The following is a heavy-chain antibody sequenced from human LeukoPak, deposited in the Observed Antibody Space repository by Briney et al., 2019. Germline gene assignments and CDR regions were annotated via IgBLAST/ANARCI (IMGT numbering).Heavy chain of an antibody. CDR1: GFTVSSNY. Sequence: GGSLRLSCAASGFTVSSNYMSWVRQAPGKGLGWVSVIYSGGSTYYADSVKGRCTISRDNSKHTLYLQMNSLRAEDTAVYYCARGRYDSSGYYYYFDYWGQGTLVTVSS. V-gene: IGHV3-66*02. J-gene: IGHJ4*02. D-gene: IGHD3-22*01. CDR3: ARGRYDSSGYYYYFDY. CDR2: IYSGGST.